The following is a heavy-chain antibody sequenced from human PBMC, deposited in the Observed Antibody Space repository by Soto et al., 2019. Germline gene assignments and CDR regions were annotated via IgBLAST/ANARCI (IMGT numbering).Heavy chain of an antibody. J-gene: IGHJ4*02. V-gene: IGHV3-30-3*01. Sequence: QVQLVESGGGVVQPGRSLRLSCAASGFTFSSYAMHWVRQAPGKGLEWVAVISYDGSNKYYADSVKGRFTISRDNSKNTLYLQMNSLRAEDTAVYYCARSRVVGSSSHRHYYFDYLGQGTLVTVSS. CDR1: GFTFSSYA. CDR3: ARSRVVGSSSHRHYYFDY. CDR2: ISYDGSNK. D-gene: IGHD6-6*01.